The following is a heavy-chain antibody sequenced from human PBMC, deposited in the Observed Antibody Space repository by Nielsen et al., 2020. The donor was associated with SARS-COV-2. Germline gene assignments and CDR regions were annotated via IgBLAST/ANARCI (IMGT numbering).Heavy chain of an antibody. J-gene: IGHJ4*02. Sequence: GGSLRLSCAASGFTFSNAWMSWVRQAPGKGLEWVSVIYSGGSSTYYADSVKGRFTISRDNSKNTLDLQMNSLRADDTAVYYCAVDSSGWYGDYWGQGTLVTVSS. CDR3: AVDSSGWYGDY. V-gene: IGHV3-23*03. CDR1: GFTFSNAW. CDR2: IYSGGSST. D-gene: IGHD6-19*01.